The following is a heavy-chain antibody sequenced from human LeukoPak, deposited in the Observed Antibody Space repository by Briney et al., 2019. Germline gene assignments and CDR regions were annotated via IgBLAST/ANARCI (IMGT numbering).Heavy chain of an antibody. V-gene: IGHV1-46*01. CDR3: ARMVERQQLGGGLDY. CDR2: INPSGGST. D-gene: IGHD6-13*01. J-gene: IGHJ4*02. Sequence: GASVKVSCKASGYTFTSYYMHWVQQAPGQGLEWMGIINPSGGSTSYAQKFQGRVTMTRDTSTSTVYMELSSLRSEDTAVYYCARMVERQQLGGGLDYWGQGTLVTVSS. CDR1: GYTFTSYY.